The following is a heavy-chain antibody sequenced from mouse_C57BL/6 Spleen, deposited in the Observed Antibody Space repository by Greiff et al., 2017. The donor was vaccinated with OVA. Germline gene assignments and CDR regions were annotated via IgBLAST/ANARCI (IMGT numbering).Heavy chain of an antibody. V-gene: IGHV1-9*01. D-gene: IGHD2-2*01. Sequence: VKLQQSGAELMKPGASVKLSCKATGYTFTGYWIEWVKQRPGHGLEWIGEILPGSGSTNYTEKFKGKATFTADPSSNTAYMQLSSLTTEDSAIYVSARGGYDRDYWGQGTTLTVSS. CDR1: GYTFTGYW. CDR2: ILPGSGST. J-gene: IGHJ2*01. CDR3: ARGGYDRDY.